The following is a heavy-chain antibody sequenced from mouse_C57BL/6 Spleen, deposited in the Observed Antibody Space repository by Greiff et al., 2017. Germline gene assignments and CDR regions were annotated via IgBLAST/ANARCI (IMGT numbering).Heavy chain of an antibody. CDR2: ISSGSSTI. CDR1: GFTFSDYG. CDR3: ARDGSSYPYYFDY. Sequence: EVMLVESGGGLVKPGGSLKLSCAASGFTFSDYGMHWVRQAPEKGLEWVAYISSGSSTIYYADTVKGRFTISRDNAKNTLFLQMTSLRSEDTAMYYCARDGSSYPYYFDYWGQGTTLTVSS. J-gene: IGHJ2*01. V-gene: IGHV5-17*01. D-gene: IGHD1-1*01.